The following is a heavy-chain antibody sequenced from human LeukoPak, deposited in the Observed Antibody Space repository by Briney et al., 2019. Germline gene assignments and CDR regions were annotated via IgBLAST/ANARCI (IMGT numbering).Heavy chain of an antibody. CDR1: GYTFTGYY. Sequence: ASVKVSCKASGYTFTGYYIHWVRQAPGQGGEWMGWINPNSGGTNYAQKFQGRVTMTRDTSISTAYMELSRLRSDDTAVYYCARSGRVVVVPAAMGSWFDPWGQGTLVTVSS. V-gene: IGHV1-2*02. D-gene: IGHD2-2*01. CDR2: INPNSGGT. CDR3: ARSGRVVVVPAAMGSWFDP. J-gene: IGHJ5*02.